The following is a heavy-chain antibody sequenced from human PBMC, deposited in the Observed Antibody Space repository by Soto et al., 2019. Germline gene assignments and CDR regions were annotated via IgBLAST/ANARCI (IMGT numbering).Heavy chain of an antibody. V-gene: IGHV3-11*05. Sequence: QVQLVESGGGLVKPGGSLRLSCAASGFTFSDYYMSWIRQAPGKGLEWVSYISSSSSYTNYADSVKCRFTISRDNAKNSLYLQMNSLRAEDTAVYYCARAVYSSSWPYFDLWGRGTLVTVSS. CDR1: GFTFSDYY. CDR2: ISSSSSYT. J-gene: IGHJ2*01. D-gene: IGHD6-13*01. CDR3: ARAVYSSSWPYFDL.